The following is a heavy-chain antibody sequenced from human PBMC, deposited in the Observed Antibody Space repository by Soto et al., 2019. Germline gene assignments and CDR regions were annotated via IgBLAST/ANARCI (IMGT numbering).Heavy chain of an antibody. D-gene: IGHD1-7*01. CDR1: GFTFSSYS. CDR3: ARDSFELHGSYYFDY. Sequence: EVQLVESGGGLVKPGGSLRLSCAASGFTFSSYSMNWVRQAPGKGLEWVSSISSSSSYIYYADSVKGRFTISRDNAKNSLYLQMNSLRAEDTAVYYCARDSFELHGSYYFDYWGQGTLVTVSS. CDR2: ISSSSSYI. J-gene: IGHJ4*02. V-gene: IGHV3-21*01.